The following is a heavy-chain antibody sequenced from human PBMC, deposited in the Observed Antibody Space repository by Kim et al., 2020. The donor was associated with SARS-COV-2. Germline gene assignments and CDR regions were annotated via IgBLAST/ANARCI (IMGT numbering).Heavy chain of an antibody. CDR2: ISPNGANM. V-gene: IGHV3-23*01. CDR3: TKDRGSTSWYEFDS. Sequence: GGSLRLSCAASGFTITTFAMNWVRQSPGKGLEWVSLISPNGANMFYADSVKGRFSLSRDTSKNTVHLQMTNLRPDDTARYYCTKDRGSTSWYEFDSWGEG. CDR1: GFTITTFA. D-gene: IGHD3-16*01. J-gene: IGHJ4*02.